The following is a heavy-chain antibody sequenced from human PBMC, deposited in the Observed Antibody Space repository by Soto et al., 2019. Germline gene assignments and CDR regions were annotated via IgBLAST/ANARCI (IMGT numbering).Heavy chain of an antibody. CDR2: TYYTSKWYN. CDR3: ARARKALEFSSSSYSFDY. Sequence: SQTLSLTCAISGDSDSNHSAAWNWIRQSPSRGLEWLGRTYYTSKWYNDYAVSVKSRITINPDTSKNQFSLQLNSVTHEDTAVYYCARARKALEFSSSSYSFDYWGQGTLVTVSS. D-gene: IGHD6-6*01. CDR1: GDSDSNHSAA. J-gene: IGHJ4*02. V-gene: IGHV6-1*01.